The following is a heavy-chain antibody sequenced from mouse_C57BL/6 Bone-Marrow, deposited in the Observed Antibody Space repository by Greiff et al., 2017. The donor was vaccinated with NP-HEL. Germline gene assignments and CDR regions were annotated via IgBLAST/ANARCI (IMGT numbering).Heavy chain of an antibody. J-gene: IGHJ3*01. Sequence: QVQLQQSGAELVRPGTSVKVSCKASGYAFTNYLIEWVKQRPGQGLEWIGVLNPGSGGTNYNEKFKGKATLTADKSYSTAYMQLSSLTSEDSAVYVGARGGIYYDYAWFAYWGQGTRVTVSA. CDR1: GYAFTNYL. CDR3: ARGGIYYDYAWFAY. CDR2: LNPGSGGT. D-gene: IGHD2-4*01. V-gene: IGHV1-54*01.